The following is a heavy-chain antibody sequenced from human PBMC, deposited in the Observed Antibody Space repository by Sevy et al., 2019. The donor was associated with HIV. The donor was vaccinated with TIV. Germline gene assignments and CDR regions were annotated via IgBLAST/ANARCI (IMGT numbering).Heavy chain of an antibody. V-gene: IGHV3-7*01. J-gene: IGHJ6*02. Sequence: GGSLRLSCAASGFTFSSYWMSWVRQAPGKGLEWVANIKHDGSEKYYVDSVKGRFTISRDNAKNSLYLQRNSLRAEDTAVYYCARDQRVHCSSTSCYYGMDVWDQGTTVTVSS. CDR3: ARDQRVHCSSTSCYYGMDV. D-gene: IGHD2-2*01. CDR2: IKHDGSEK. CDR1: GFTFSSYW.